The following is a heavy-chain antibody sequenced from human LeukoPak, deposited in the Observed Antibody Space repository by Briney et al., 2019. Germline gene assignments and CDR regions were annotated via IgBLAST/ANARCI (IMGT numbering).Heavy chain of an antibody. V-gene: IGHV3-30*18. D-gene: IGHD3-10*01. CDR2: ISHEGSNK. J-gene: IGHJ4*02. Sequence: SGGSLRLSCAASGLSFGSYGMHWVRQAPGKGLEWVAVISHEGSNKYYADSVKGRFTISRDNSKNTLYLQMNSLRAEDTAVYYCAKSGLLWFGESDYWGQGTLVTVSS. CDR1: GLSFGSYG. CDR3: AKSGLLWFGESDY.